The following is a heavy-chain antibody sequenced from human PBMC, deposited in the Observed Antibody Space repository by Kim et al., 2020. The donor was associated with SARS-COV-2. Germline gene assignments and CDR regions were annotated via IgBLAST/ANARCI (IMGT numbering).Heavy chain of an antibody. J-gene: IGHJ6*02. V-gene: IGHV3-30*01. D-gene: IGHD2-15*01. Sequence: GRFTISRDNSKNTLYLQMNSLRAEDTAVYYCARERVVVAATLRYYYGMDVWGQGTTVTVSS. CDR3: ARERVVVAATLRYYYGMDV.